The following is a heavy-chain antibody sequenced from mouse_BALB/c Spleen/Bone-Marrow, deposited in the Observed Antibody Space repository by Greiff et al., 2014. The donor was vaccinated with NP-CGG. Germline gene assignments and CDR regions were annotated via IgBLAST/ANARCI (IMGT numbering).Heavy chain of an antibody. CDR1: GFSLTNYG. V-gene: IGHV2-9*02. CDR3: ARITTATGAMDY. J-gene: IGHJ4*01. Sequence: VKLVESGPGLVAPSQSLSITCTVSGFSLTNYGVHWVRQPPGKGLEWLGVIWADGSTNYNSALMSRLSISKDNSKSQVFFKMNSLQTDDTAMYYCARITTATGAMDYWGQGTSVTASS. D-gene: IGHD1-2*01. CDR2: IWADGST.